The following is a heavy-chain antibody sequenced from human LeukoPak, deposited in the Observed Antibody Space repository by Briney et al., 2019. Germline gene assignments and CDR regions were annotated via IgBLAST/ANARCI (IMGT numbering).Heavy chain of an antibody. CDR2: IYNGGST. V-gene: IGHV3-53*01. CDR3: ARGAGDTAMVPDP. D-gene: IGHD5-18*01. Sequence: GGSLRLSCAASGFTVSSNYMSWVRQAPGKGLEWVSVIYNGGSTYYADSVKGRFTISRDNSKNTLYLQMNSLRAEDTAVYYCARGAGDTAMVPDPWGQGTLVTVSS. CDR1: GFTVSSNY. J-gene: IGHJ5*02.